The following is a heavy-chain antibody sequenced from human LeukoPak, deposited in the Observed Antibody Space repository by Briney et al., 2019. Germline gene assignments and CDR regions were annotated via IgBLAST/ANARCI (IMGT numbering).Heavy chain of an antibody. CDR2: INPDGRDT. CDR3: TGWGDTTAEYFQR. Sequence: GGSLRLSCVVSGFTFNRCWMNWVRQAPGKGLEWVAHINPDGRDTYYVDSVKGRFTISRDNAENSMYLQMNSLRVEDTAVYYCTGWGDTTAEYFQRWGQGTLVTVSS. V-gene: IGHV3-7*01. CDR1: GFTFNRCW. D-gene: IGHD2-21*02. J-gene: IGHJ1*01.